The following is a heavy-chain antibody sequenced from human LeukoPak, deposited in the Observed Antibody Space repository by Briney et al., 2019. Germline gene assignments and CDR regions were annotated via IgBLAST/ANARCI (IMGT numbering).Heavy chain of an antibody. V-gene: IGHV4-39*01. CDR3: ARHKWELLANWFDP. Sequence: PSETLSLTCTVSGGSISSSSYYWGWIRQPPGKGLEWIGSIYYSGSTYYNPSLKSRVTISVDTSKNQFSLKLSSVTAADTAVYYCARHKWELLANWFDPWGQGTLVTVSS. D-gene: IGHD1-26*01. J-gene: IGHJ5*02. CDR2: IYYSGST. CDR1: GGSISSSSYY.